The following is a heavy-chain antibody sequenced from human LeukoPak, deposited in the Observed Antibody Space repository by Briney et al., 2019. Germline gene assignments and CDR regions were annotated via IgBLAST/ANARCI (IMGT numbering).Heavy chain of an antibody. CDR2: ISGSGGST. J-gene: IGHJ5*02. D-gene: IGHD2-15*01. CDR3: AKDPQSVLGWFDP. Sequence: GGSLRLSCAASGFTFSSYTMNWVRQAPGKGLEWVSAISGSGGSTYYADSVKGRFTISRDNSKNTLYLQMNSLRAEDTAVYYCAKDPQSVLGWFDPWGQGTLVTVSS. CDR1: GFTFSSYT. V-gene: IGHV3-23*01.